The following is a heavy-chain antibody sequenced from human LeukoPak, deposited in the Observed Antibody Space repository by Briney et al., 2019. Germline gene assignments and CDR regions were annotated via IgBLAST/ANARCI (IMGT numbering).Heavy chain of an antibody. CDR1: GGTFSSYA. D-gene: IGHD3-10*01. CDR2: IIPIFGTA. J-gene: IGHJ5*02. V-gene: IGHV1-69*13. Sequence: EASVKVSCKASGGTFSSYAISWVRQAPGQGLEWMGGIIPIFGTANYAQKFQGRVTITADESTSTAYMELSSLRSEDTAVYYCARARFGELSPNWFDPWGQGTLVTVSS. CDR3: ARARFGELSPNWFDP.